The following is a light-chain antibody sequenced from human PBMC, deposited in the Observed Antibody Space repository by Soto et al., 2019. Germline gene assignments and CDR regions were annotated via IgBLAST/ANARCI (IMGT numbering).Light chain of an antibody. CDR3: QEYGSSPVT. V-gene: IGKV3-20*01. CDR1: QSVTTNY. J-gene: IGKJ5*01. Sequence: EIVLTQSPGSLSLSPGERDTLSCRASQSVTTNYLAWYQQKPGQAPRLLIYGASSGATGIPDRFSGSGSGTDFTLTISRLEPEDFAVYYCQEYGSSPVTFGQGTRLDIK. CDR2: GAS.